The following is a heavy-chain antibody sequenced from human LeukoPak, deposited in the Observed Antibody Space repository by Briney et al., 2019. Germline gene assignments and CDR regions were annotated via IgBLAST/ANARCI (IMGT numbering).Heavy chain of an antibody. CDR2: MNPNSGNT. CDR1: GFTFTSSA. D-gene: IGHD3-10*01. J-gene: IGHJ5*02. Sequence: ASVKVSCKASGFTFTSSAVQWVRQARGQRLEWMGWMNPNSGNTGYAQKFQGRVTMTRNTSISTAYMELSSLRSEDTAVYYCARVLLWFGELLMEEVWFDPWGQGTLVTVSS. CDR3: ARVLLWFGELLMEEVWFDP. V-gene: IGHV1-8*02.